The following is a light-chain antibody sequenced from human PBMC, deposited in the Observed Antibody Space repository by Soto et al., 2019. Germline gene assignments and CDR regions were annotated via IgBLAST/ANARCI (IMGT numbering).Light chain of an antibody. CDR2: QAY. Sequence: DIQMTQSPSTLSASVGDRVTITCRASQSIRNWLAWYQQKPGKAHKLLIHQAYTLQSGVQSRFSGSGPGTEFTLNIRSLQPDDFATYYCKQYNSHSETFGQGTKVDIK. CDR1: QSIRNW. J-gene: IGKJ1*01. CDR3: KQYNSHSET. V-gene: IGKV1-5*03.